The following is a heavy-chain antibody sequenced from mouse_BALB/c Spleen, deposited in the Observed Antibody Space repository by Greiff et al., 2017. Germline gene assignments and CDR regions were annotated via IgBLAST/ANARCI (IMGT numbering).Heavy chain of an antibody. J-gene: IGHJ3*01. V-gene: IGHV3-6*02. CDR3: ARLGDGYYGFAY. Sequence: EVQLQQSGPGLVKPSQSLSLTCSVTGYSITSGYYWNWIRQFPGNKLEWMGYISYDGSNNYNPSLKNRISITRDTSKNQFFLKLNSVTTEDTATYYCARLGDGYYGFAYWGQGTLVTVSA. D-gene: IGHD2-3*01. CDR1: GYSITSGYY. CDR2: ISYDGSN.